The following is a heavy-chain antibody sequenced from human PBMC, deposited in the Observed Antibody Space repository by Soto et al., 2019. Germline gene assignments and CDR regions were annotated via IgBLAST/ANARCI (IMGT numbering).Heavy chain of an antibody. J-gene: IGHJ4*02. CDR1: GFTFINAW. CDR2: VKSKTDGATT. CDR3: ATDAYYDTSGYWF. D-gene: IGHD3-22*01. V-gene: IGHV3-15*01. Sequence: GGSLRLSCAASGFTFINAWMTWVRQTPGKGLEWVGRVKSKTDGATTDYAAPVKGRFTISRDDSKNTLYLQINGLKTEDTAVYYCATDAYYDTSGYWFWGRGTLVTVS.